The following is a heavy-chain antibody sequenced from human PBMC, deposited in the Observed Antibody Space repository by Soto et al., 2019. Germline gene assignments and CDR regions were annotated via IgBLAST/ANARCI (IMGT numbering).Heavy chain of an antibody. CDR3: ARGLVGATPCDY. CDR2: ISSTTNYI. CDR1: GFTFTRYS. V-gene: IGHV3-21*04. D-gene: IGHD1-26*01. Sequence: PGGSLRLSCAASGFTFTRYSMNWVRQAPGKGLEWVSSISSTTNYIYYGDSMKGRFTISRDNGKNSLYLEMHSLRSEDTAVYYCARGLVGATPCDYWGQGTLVTVSS. J-gene: IGHJ4*02.